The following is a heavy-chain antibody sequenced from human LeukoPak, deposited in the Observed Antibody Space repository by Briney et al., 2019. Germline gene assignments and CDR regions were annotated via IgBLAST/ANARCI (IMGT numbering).Heavy chain of an antibody. CDR3: ARDIVLMVYAIRDYYYYGMDV. D-gene: IGHD2-8*01. CDR1: GFTFSSYG. CDR2: IWYDGSNK. Sequence: GRSLRLSCAASGFTFSSYGMHWVRQALGKGLEWVAVIWYDGSNKYYADSVKGRFTISRDNSKSTLYLQMNSLRAEDTAVYYCARDIVLMVYAIRDYYYYGMDVWGQGTTVTVSS. V-gene: IGHV3-33*01. J-gene: IGHJ6*02.